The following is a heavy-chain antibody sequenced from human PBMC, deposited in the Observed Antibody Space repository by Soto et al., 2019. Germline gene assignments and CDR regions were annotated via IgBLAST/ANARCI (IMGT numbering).Heavy chain of an antibody. CDR3: ARLRLHDLGGVSDSSSWYYYYGMDV. CDR1: GYIFTSYW. J-gene: IGHJ6*02. D-gene: IGHD6-13*01. Sequence: GESLKISFKGSGYIFTSYWISWVRQMPGKCLEWMLSIAPSDSYTNYSPSFQGHVTISADKSISTAYLQWSSLKASETAMYYCARLRLHDLGGVSDSSSWYYYYGMDVWRQGTTVTVSS. V-gene: IGHV5-10-1*01. CDR2: IAPSDSYT.